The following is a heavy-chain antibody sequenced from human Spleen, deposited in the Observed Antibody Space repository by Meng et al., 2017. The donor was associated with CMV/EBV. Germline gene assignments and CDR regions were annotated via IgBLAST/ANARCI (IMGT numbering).Heavy chain of an antibody. Sequence: SVKVSCKASGYTLTSYYIHWVRQAPGQGLEWMGGIIPIFGTANYAQKFQGRVTITTDESTSTAYMELSSLRSEDTAVYYCARELEYSSSGGWNYGMDVWGQGTTVTVSS. CDR3: ARELEYSSSGGWNYGMDV. CDR2: IIPIFGTA. D-gene: IGHD6-6*01. J-gene: IGHJ6*02. CDR1: GYTLTSYY. V-gene: IGHV1-69*05.